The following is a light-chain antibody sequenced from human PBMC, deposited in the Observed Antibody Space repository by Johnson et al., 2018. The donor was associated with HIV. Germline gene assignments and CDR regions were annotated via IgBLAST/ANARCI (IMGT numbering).Light chain of an antibody. CDR2: EDN. Sequence: QSVLTQPPSVSAAPGQRVNISCSGNSSNIENYFVSWYQQLPGAAPRLLIYEDNKRPSGIPDRFSGSKSGATASLGISGLQTGDEADYYCGGWDASLTPRYVFGTGTTIAVL. J-gene: IGLJ1*01. CDR3: GGWDASLTPRYV. CDR1: SSNIENYF. V-gene: IGLV1-51*02.